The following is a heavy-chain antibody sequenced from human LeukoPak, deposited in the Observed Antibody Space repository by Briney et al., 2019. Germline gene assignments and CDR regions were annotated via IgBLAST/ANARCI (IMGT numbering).Heavy chain of an antibody. V-gene: IGHV5-51*01. Sequence: GESLKISCEGSGYTFTSYWIGWVRQMPGKGLEWMGIIYPADSDTRYSPSFQGQVTISADKSTSTAYLQWSSLKASDTVMYYCARSMNRGSSGAFDIWGQGTMATVSS. CDR3: ARSMNRGSSGAFDI. J-gene: IGHJ3*02. D-gene: IGHD3-10*01. CDR2: IYPADSDT. CDR1: GYTFTSYW.